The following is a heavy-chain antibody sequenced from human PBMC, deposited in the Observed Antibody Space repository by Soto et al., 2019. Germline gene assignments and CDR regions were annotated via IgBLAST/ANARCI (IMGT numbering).Heavy chain of an antibody. D-gene: IGHD3-10*01. CDR2: INPVFGPA. J-gene: IGHJ5*02. CDR3: ARESHESEGVSVSVLGPCNWFDP. CDR1: GGSFSNYG. V-gene: IGHV1-69*06. Sequence: QVQLVQSGAEVKKPGSSVRVSCKTSGGSFSNYGISWVRQAPGQGLEWMGEINPVFGPANYARKFQGRLTITADRSTSTAYMDLTSLTSEDTAVYYCARESHESEGVSVSVLGPCNWFDPWGQGPLVTVTS.